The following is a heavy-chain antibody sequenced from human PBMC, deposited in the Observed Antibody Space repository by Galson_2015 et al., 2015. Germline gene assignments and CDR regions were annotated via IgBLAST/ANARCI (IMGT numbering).Heavy chain of an antibody. Sequence: SVKVSCKASGGTFSSYTTSWVRQAPGQGLEWMGRIIPILGIANYAQRFQGRVTITADKSTSTAYMELSSLRSEDTAVYYCARVLDGSGRDWGQGTLVTVSS. CDR2: IIPILGIA. J-gene: IGHJ4*02. D-gene: IGHD3-10*01. CDR1: GGTFSSYT. CDR3: ARVLDGSGRD. V-gene: IGHV1-69*02.